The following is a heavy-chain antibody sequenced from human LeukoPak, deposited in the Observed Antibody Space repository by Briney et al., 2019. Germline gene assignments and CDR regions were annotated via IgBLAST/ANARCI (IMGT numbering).Heavy chain of an antibody. V-gene: IGHV1-2*02. J-gene: IGHJ4*02. Sequence: WASVKVSCKASGYTFTGYYMHWVRQAPGQGLEWMGWINPNSGGTNYAQKFQGRVTMTRDTSISTAYMELSRLRSDDTAVYYCARAQIPAAISFPCDWGQGTLVTVSS. CDR1: GYTFTGYY. D-gene: IGHD2-2*02. CDR2: INPNSGGT. CDR3: ARAQIPAAISFPCD.